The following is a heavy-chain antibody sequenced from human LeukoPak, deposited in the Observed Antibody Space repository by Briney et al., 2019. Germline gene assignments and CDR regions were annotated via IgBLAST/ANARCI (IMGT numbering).Heavy chain of an antibody. V-gene: IGHV3-21*01. J-gene: IGHJ4*02. CDR1: GFTFSSYS. D-gene: IGHD3-16*01. CDR3: ARDSEPAYYDYVWGSYGY. CDR2: ISSSSSYI. Sequence: GGSLRLSCAASGFTFSSYSMNWVRQAPGKGLEWVSSISSSSSYIYYADSVKGRFTISRDNAKNSLYLQMNSLRAEDTAVYYCARDSEPAYYDYVWGSYGYWGQGTLVTVSS.